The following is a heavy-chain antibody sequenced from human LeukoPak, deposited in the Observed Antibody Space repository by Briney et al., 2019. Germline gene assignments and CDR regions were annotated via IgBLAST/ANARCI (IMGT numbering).Heavy chain of an antibody. V-gene: IGHV3-64*01. CDR3: ARDAYDSSGYDWYFDL. D-gene: IGHD3-22*01. J-gene: IGHJ2*01. CDR2: LSSNGGST. Sequence: GSLRLSCSASGFTFSSYAMHWVRQAPGKGLEYVSALSSNGGSTYYANSVNGRFTISRDNSKNTLYLQMGSLRAEDMAVYYCARDAYDSSGYDWYFDLWGRGTLVAVSS. CDR1: GFTFSSYA.